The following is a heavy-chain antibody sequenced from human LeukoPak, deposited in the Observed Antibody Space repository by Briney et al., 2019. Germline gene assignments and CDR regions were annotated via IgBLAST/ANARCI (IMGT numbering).Heavy chain of an antibody. CDR2: ISSSGANT. Sequence: GGSLRLSCAASGFGFNDAAMTWVRQAPGKGLEWVSLISSSGANTYYADSVNGRFTISRDNSKNTLFLQMNSLRAEDTAMYYCVKDIQVTYWGQGTLVTVSS. V-gene: IGHV3-23*01. D-gene: IGHD4-23*01. J-gene: IGHJ4*02. CDR3: VKDIQVTY. CDR1: GFGFNDAA.